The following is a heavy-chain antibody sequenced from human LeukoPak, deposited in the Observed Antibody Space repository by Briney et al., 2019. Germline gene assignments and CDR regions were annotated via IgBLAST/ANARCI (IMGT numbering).Heavy chain of an antibody. CDR3: GRSGGSEGELLLEKFYY. J-gene: IGHJ4*02. Sequence: SETLSLTCSVAAGSTSSNYGSWIRQPAGEGLEWIGPIYTSGSTNYNPCLKSRVTMSADTSKNQFSLKLSSLTAADTAVYYGGRSGGSEGELLLEKFYYWGQGTLVTVSS. CDR2: IYTSGST. CDR1: AGSTSSNY. V-gene: IGHV4-4*07. D-gene: IGHD1-26*01.